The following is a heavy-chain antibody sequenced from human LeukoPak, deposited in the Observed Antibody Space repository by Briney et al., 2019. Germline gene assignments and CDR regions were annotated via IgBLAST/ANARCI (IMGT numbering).Heavy chain of an antibody. CDR1: GFTFSSYG. V-gene: IGHV3-30*02. CDR2: IRYDGSNK. J-gene: IGHJ4*02. CDR3: ARRNHYDSKEGDY. Sequence: PGGSLRLSCAASGFTFSSYGMHWVRQAPGKGLEWVAFIRYDGSNKYYADSVKGRFTISRDNSKNTLYLQMNSLRADDTAVYYCARRNHYDSKEGDYWGQGTLVTASS. D-gene: IGHD3-22*01.